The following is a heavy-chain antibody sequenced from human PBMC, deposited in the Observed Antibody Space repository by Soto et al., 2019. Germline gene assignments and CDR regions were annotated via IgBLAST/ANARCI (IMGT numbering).Heavy chain of an antibody. CDR2: IYSGGST. J-gene: IGHJ4*02. CDR3: ARDPGRSYGPD. V-gene: IGHV3-66*01. D-gene: IGHD1-26*01. CDR1: GFTVSSNY. Sequence: SLRLSCAASGFTVSSNYMSWVRQAPGKGLEWVSVIYSGGSTYYADSVKGRFTISRDNSKNTLYLQMNSLRAEDTAVYYCARDPGRSYGPDWGQGTLVTVSS.